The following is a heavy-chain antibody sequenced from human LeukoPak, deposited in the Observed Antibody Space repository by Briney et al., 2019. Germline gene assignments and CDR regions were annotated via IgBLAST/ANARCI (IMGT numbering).Heavy chain of an antibody. CDR2: ISSSSSYI. CDR1: GFTFSSYS. J-gene: IGHJ6*03. V-gene: IGHV3-21*01. CDR3: ARADGTGDYYYYYYMDV. Sequence: GGSLRLSCAASGFTFSSYSMNWVRQAPGKGLEWVSSISSSSSYIFYADSVKGRFTISRDNAKTSLYLQMNSLRAEDTAVYYCARADGTGDYYYYYYMDVWGKGTTVTISS. D-gene: IGHD2-8*02.